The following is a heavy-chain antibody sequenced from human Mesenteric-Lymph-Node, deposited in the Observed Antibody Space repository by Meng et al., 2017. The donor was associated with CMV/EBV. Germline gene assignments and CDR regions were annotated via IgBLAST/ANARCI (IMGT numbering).Heavy chain of an antibody. CDR1: GGTFSSYA. CDR3: ARDWGAYTDYFFDY. CDR2: INPNTGGT. D-gene: IGHD3-16*01. J-gene: IGHJ4*02. V-gene: IGHV1-2*02. Sequence: ASVKVSCKASGGTFSSYAISWVRQAPGQGLEWMGWINPNTGGTTYSQKFQGRVTMTRDTSISTVYMEVTRLRSDDTAVYYCARDWGAYTDYFFDYWGQGTLVTVSS.